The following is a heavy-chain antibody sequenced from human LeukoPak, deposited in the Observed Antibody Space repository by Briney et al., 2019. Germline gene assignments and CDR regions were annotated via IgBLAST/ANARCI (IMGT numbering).Heavy chain of an antibody. D-gene: IGHD1-26*01. CDR3: TRESGPYCPFGY. V-gene: IGHV4-4*02. CDR1: GGSITSTNW. J-gene: IGHJ4*02. CDR2: ISLTGRT. Sequence: SETLSLTCGVSGGSITSTNWWSWVRQPPGQGLEWIGEISLTGRTNYNPSLIGRVIMSLDESRNQLSLTLTSVPAADTAMYYCTRESGPYCPFGYWGQGTLVVVPS.